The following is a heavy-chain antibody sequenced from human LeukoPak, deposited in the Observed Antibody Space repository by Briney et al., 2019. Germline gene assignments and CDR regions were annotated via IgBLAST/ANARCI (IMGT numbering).Heavy chain of an antibody. V-gene: IGHV3-23*01. Sequence: GGSLRLSCAASGFTFSSHAMSWVRQAPGKGLEWVSAISGSGGSTYYADSVKGRFTISRDNSKNTLYLQMNSLRAEDTAVYYCAKDRVSSGWPNWFDTWGQGTLVTVSS. J-gene: IGHJ5*02. CDR2: ISGSGGST. CDR1: GFTFSSHA. CDR3: AKDRVSSGWPNWFDT. D-gene: IGHD6-19*01.